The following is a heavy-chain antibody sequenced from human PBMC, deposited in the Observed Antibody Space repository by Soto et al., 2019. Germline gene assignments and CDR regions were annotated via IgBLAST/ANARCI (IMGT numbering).Heavy chain of an antibody. V-gene: IGHV1-69*01. CDR3: ARDRSIDGDNSRAVDY. CDR2: IIPLFGTA. Sequence: QVQLVQSGAEVKKPGSSVKVSCKASGGTFSSFGFNWVRQSPGQGLEWMGGIIPLFGTANYAEKFQVRVTSSADEGTSTASMELIGLRSEDTAIYYCARDRSIDGDNSRAVDYWGQGTLVTVS. CDR1: GGTFSSFG. J-gene: IGHJ4*02. D-gene: IGHD2-21*01.